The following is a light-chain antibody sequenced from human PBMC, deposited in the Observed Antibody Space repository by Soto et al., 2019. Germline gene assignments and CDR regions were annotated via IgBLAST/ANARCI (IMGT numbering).Light chain of an antibody. V-gene: IGKV3-15*01. J-gene: IGKJ1*01. CDR2: GAS. CDR1: QIIRSN. Sequence: VMTQSPATLSVSPGERATLSCRASQIIRSNLAWYQQKPGQAPRLLIYGASTRATDIPARFGGSGSGTEFTLTISSLQSEDFAIYYCQQYNNWPQTFGQGTMVEVK. CDR3: QQYNNWPQT.